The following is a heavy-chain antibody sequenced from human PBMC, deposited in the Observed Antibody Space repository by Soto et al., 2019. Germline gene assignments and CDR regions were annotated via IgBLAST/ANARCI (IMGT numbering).Heavy chain of an antibody. CDR2: INSDGSST. CDR3: VLMIRGYSYGYPFDY. CDR1: GFTFSSYW. Sequence: GESLRLSCAASGFTFSSYWMHWVRQAPGKGLVWVSRINSDGSSTSYADSVKGRFTISRDNAKNTLYLQMNSLRAEDTAVYYCVLMIRGYSYGYPFDYWGQGTLVTVSS. J-gene: IGHJ4*02. V-gene: IGHV3-74*01. D-gene: IGHD5-18*01.